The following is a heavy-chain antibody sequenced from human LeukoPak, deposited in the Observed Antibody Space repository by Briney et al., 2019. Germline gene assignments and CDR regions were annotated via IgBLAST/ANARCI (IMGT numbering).Heavy chain of an antibody. CDR2: ISGSGGST. CDR1: GFTFSSYA. Sequence: PGGSLRLSCAASGFTFSSYAMSWVRQAPGKGPEWVSAISGSGGSTYYADSVKGRFTISRDNSKNTLYLQMNSLRTEDTAVYYCGRIAINANNGMDVWGQGTTVTVSS. CDR3: GRIAINANNGMDV. V-gene: IGHV3-23*01. D-gene: IGHD1/OR15-1a*01. J-gene: IGHJ6*02.